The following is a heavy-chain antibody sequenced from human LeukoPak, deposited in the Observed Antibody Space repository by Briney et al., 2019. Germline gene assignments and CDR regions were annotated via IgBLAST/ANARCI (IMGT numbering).Heavy chain of an antibody. CDR1: GLTVSNNY. J-gene: IGHJ4*02. D-gene: IGHD5-24*01. CDR3: ARIRDGYNYYYFDY. V-gene: IGHV3-53*01. Sequence: GGSLRLSCAASGLTVSNNYMSWVRQAPGKGLEWVSVIYSGGSTYYADSVKGRFTISRDNSKNTLYLQMNSLRAEDTAVYYCARIRDGYNYYYFDYWGQGTLVTVSS. CDR2: IYSGGST.